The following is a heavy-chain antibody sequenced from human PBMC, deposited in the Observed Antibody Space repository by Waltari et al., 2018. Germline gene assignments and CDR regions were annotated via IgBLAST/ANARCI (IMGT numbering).Heavy chain of an antibody. CDR3: ARGGYSSVSDAFNV. Sequence: QVQLVQSGAEVKKPVASVKFSCKASGYTFTSHYMHWVRQAPGQGLEWMGIINPIGGNTIYTQKFQGRVTMTRDMSTSTVYMELSSLRSEDTAVYYCARGGYSSVSDAFNVWGQGTMVTVSS. V-gene: IGHV1-46*01. J-gene: IGHJ3*01. CDR1: GYTFTSHY. D-gene: IGHD6-19*01. CDR2: INPIGGNT.